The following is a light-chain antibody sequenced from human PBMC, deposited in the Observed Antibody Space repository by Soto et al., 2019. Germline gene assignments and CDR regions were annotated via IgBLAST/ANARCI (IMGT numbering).Light chain of an antibody. J-gene: IGLJ2*01. V-gene: IGLV1-47*01. CDR1: DSNIGSNS. Sequence: QSVLTQPPSASGTPGQRVSITCSGSDSNIGSNSVHWYQQVPGMAPKLLVYKSDQRPSGVPDRFSGSKSVTSASLAISGLRAEDEAEYYCATWDDGLSGVLFGGGNQLTVL. CDR3: ATWDDGLSGVL. CDR2: KSD.